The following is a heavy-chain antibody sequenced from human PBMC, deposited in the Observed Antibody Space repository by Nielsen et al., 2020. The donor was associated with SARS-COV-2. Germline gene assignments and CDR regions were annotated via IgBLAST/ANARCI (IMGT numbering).Heavy chain of an antibody. CDR3: ARAGLLRDGMDV. D-gene: IGHD3-16*01. CDR1: GGSISSGDYY. Sequence: SETLSLTCTVSGGSISSGDYYWSWLRQSPGKGLEWIGYIHYTGSTYYNPSLTSRVTISVDTSKNQFSLNLGSVTAADTAVYYCARAGLLRDGMDVWGQGTTVTVSS. V-gene: IGHV4-30-4*01. J-gene: IGHJ6*02. CDR2: IHYTGST.